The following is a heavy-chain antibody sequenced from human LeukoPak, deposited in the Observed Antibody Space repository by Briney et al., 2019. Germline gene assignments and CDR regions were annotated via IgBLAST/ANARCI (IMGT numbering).Heavy chain of an antibody. V-gene: IGHV4-61*02. CDR3: ARLYGSGSYYIDY. Sequence: SQTLSLTCTVSGGSISSGSYYWSWIRQPAGKGLEWIGRIYTSGSTNYNPSLKSRVTISVDTSKNQFSLKLSSVTAADTAVYYCARLYGSGSYYIDYWGQGTLVTVSS. CDR1: GGSISSGSYY. D-gene: IGHD3-10*01. CDR2: IYTSGST. J-gene: IGHJ4*02.